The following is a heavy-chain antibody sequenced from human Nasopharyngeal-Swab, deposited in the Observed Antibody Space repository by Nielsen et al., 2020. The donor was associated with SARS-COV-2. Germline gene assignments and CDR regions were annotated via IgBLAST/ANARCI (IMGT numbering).Heavy chain of an antibody. D-gene: IGHD3-22*01. CDR2: IYYSGST. CDR3: ARGRYDSSGYSYYYYGMDV. J-gene: IGHJ6*02. CDR1: GGSISSGGYY. V-gene: IGHV4-31*03. Sequence: SETLSLTCTVSGGSISSGGYYWSWIRQHPGKGLEWIGYIYYSGSTYYNPSLKSRVTISVDTSKNQLSLKLSSVTAADTAVYYCARGRYDSSGYSYYYYGMDVWGRGTTVTVSS.